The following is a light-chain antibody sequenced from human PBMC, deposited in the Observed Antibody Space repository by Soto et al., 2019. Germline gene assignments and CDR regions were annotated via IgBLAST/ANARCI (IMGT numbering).Light chain of an antibody. Sequence: QSALTQPPSASGSPGQSVTISCTGTSTDVGGYPYVSWYQQHPGKAPKVIIAEVSKRPSGVPDRFSGSKSGNTASLTVSGLQAEDEADYYCSSYAGSNNYFFGTGTKVTVL. J-gene: IGLJ1*01. CDR1: STDVGGYPY. CDR3: SSYAGSNNYF. CDR2: EVS. V-gene: IGLV2-8*01.